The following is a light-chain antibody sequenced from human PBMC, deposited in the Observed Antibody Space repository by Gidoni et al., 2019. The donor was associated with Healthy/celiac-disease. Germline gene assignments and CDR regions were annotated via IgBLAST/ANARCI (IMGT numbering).Light chain of an antibody. J-gene: IGKJ3*01. V-gene: IGKV1-39*01. Sequence: DIQMTQSPSPLSASVGDRVTITCRASQSISSYLNWYQQKPGKAPKLLIYAASSLQSGVPSRFSGSGSGTDFTLTISSLPPEDFATYYCQQSYSTPFTFGPGTKVDIK. CDR2: AAS. CDR1: QSISSY. CDR3: QQSYSTPFT.